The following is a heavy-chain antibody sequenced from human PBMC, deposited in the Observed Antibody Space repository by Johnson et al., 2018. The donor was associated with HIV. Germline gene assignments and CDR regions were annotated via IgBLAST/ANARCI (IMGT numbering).Heavy chain of an antibody. CDR3: VKMYYNFWSGYSAQMDAFDV. CDR2: ISYDGSYK. CDR1: GFTFSNHA. D-gene: IGHD3-3*01. Sequence: QMQLVESGGGLIQPGGSLRLSCAASGFTFSNHALHWVRQAPGKGLEWVASISYDGSYKYYADSVKGRFTISRDDSKNTLYLQMNSLRAEDTAVYYCVKMYYNFWSGYSAQMDAFDVWGQGTMVTVSS. V-gene: IGHV3-30*04. J-gene: IGHJ3*01.